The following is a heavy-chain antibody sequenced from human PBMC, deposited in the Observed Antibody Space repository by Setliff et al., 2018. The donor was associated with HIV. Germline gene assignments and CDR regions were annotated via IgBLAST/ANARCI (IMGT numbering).Heavy chain of an antibody. Sequence: GGSLRLSCVASGLTFNRYRMSWVRQVPGKGLEWVSNTSYADFVRGRFTMSRDNAKRTLYLEMNGLRVDDTAVYYCVREADGPPGTYDLWGQGTLVTVSS. CDR1: GLTFNRYR. V-gene: IGHV3-7*01. CDR2: T. J-gene: IGHJ4*02. D-gene: IGHD3-3*01. CDR3: VREADGPPGTYDL.